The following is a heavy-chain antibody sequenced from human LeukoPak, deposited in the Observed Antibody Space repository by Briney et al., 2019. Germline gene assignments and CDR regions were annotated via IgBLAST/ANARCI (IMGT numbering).Heavy chain of an antibody. CDR2: IYYRGST. J-gene: IGHJ6*03. D-gene: IGHD2-15*01. V-gene: IGHV4-39*01. CDR3: ASLYCSGGSCYEGKYYYYYMDV. CDR1: GGSISSSNYY. Sequence: SETLSLTCTVSGGSISSSNYYWGWIRQPPGKGLEWIGRIYYRGSTHYNPSLKSRVTISVDRSMNQFSLKLRSVTAADTAVYYCASLYCSGGSCYEGKYYYYYMDVWGKGTTVTVSS.